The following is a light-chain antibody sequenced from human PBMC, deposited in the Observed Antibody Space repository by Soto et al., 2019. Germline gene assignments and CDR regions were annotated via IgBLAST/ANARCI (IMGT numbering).Light chain of an antibody. Sequence: DIQLTQSPSFLSASVGDRVTITCLASQGLSSDLAWYQQKPGKAPKLLIYAASTLQSGVPSRFSGSGSGTEFTLTISSLQPEDFATYYCHHLNSYPITFGQGTRVEIK. V-gene: IGKV1-9*01. CDR3: HHLNSYPIT. CDR2: AAS. CDR1: QGLSSD. J-gene: IGKJ5*01.